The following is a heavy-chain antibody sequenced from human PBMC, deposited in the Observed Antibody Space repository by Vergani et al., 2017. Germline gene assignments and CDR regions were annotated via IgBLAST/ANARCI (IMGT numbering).Heavy chain of an antibody. D-gene: IGHD6-19*01. CDR3: ASDTHSGQRADR. Sequence: QVQLQESGPGLVKSSETLSLTCSVSFDSIMNLYCNCIRQPQGKELEWIGSIHYSDHTNSKPSLKTRVTISVATSKSQFSLTLSSVTAEDTAVYYCASDTHSGQRADRWGQGILVTVTS. V-gene: IGHV4-59*11. CDR1: FDSIMNLY. J-gene: IGHJ5*02. CDR2: IHYSDHT.